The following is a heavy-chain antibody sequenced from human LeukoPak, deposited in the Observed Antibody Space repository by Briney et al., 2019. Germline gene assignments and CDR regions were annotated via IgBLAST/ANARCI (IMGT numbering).Heavy chain of an antibody. CDR1: GYTFTAYY. J-gene: IGHJ5*02. V-gene: IGHV1-2*02. Sequence: ASVKVSCKASGYTFTAYYIHSVQQDPGQAREWMGWINPNTGATNYAQKVQGRVIMTRDTSITNADMELTRLTYDDTAVYYCARVGTTVTTLSWFDPWGQGTLVTVCS. D-gene: IGHD4-17*01. CDR2: INPNTGAT. CDR3: ARVGTTVTTLSWFDP.